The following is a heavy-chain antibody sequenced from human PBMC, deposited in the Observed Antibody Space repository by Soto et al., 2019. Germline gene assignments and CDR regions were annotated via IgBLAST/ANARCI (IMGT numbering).Heavy chain of an antibody. Sequence: PSETLSLTCTVSGGSISSYYWSWIRQPPGKGLEWIGYIYYSGSTNYNPSLKSRVTISVDTSKNQFSLKLSSVTAADTAVYYCARVGGYYSHRITGRYYYYGMDVWGQGTTVTVSS. CDR1: GGSISSYY. D-gene: IGHD3-22*01. J-gene: IGHJ6*02. CDR2: IYYSGST. CDR3: ARVGGYYSHRITGRYYYYGMDV. V-gene: IGHV4-59*01.